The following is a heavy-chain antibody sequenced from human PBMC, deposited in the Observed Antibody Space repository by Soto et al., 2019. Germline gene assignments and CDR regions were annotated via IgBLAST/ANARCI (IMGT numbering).Heavy chain of an antibody. D-gene: IGHD7-27*01. CDR2: IDPNSGAT. V-gene: IGHV1-2*02. Sequence: GASVKVSCKASGYTFTDYYIHWVRQAPGQGLEWMGWIDPNSGATNYAQKFQGRVTMTREASISTAYMELSRLTSDDTAVYYCARFLTGVQYGLDVWGQGTTVTF. CDR3: ARFLTGVQYGLDV. J-gene: IGHJ6*02. CDR1: GYTFTDYY.